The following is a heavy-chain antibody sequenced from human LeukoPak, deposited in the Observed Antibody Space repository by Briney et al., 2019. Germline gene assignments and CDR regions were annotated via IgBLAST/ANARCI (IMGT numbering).Heavy chain of an antibody. Sequence: GGSLRLSCAASGFTFSIYAMSWVRQAPGKGLEWVSAISGGGGSTYYADSVKGRFTISRDNSKNTLYLQMNSLRAEDTAVYYCAKGQLERREFPYYFDYWGQGTLVTVSS. CDR3: AKGQLERREFPYYFDY. CDR2: ISGGGGST. CDR1: GFTFSIYA. D-gene: IGHD1-1*01. J-gene: IGHJ4*02. V-gene: IGHV3-23*01.